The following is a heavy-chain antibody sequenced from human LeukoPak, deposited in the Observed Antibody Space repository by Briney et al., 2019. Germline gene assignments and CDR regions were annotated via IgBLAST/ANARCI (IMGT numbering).Heavy chain of an antibody. CDR2: ISSSSSYI. Sequence: GGSLRLSCAASGFTFSSYSMNWVRQAPGKGLEWVSSISSSSSYIYYADSVKGRFTISRDNAKNSLFLQMNSLRAEDTAVYYCASHDRPYSGGWYFDYWGQGTLVTVSS. V-gene: IGHV3-21*01. CDR1: GFTFSSYS. D-gene: IGHD6-19*01. J-gene: IGHJ4*02. CDR3: ASHDRPYSGGWYFDY.